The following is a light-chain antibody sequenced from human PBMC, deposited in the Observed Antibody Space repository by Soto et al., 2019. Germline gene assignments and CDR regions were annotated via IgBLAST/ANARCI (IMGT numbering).Light chain of an antibody. J-gene: IGLJ1*01. CDR1: SSDVGSYNR. Sequence: QSVLTQPPSVSGSPGQSVAISCTGTSSDVGSYNRVSWYQQPPGAAPKLMIYEVSNRPSGVPDRFSGSKSGNTASLTISGLQADVEADYYCNSYTGSSTYVFGTGNNVTVL. CDR2: EVS. V-gene: IGLV2-18*02. CDR3: NSYTGSSTYV.